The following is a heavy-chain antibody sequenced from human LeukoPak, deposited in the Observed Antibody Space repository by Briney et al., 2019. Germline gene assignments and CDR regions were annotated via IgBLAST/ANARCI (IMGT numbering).Heavy chain of an antibody. CDR1: GFPFRNYW. Sequence: TGGSLRLSCVVSGFPFRNYWMSWVRQTPGRGLQWVANINLDGTEKSYVESVKGRFTISRDNAKNSLYLQMNSLRAEDTAVYYCARDLGGYSYGSHFDYWGQGTLVTVSS. J-gene: IGHJ4*02. V-gene: IGHV3-7*01. D-gene: IGHD5-18*01. CDR2: INLDGTEK. CDR3: ARDLGGYSYGSHFDY.